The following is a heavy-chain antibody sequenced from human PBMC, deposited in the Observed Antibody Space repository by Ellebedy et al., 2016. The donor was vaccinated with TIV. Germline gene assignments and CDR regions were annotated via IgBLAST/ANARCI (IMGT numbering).Heavy chain of an antibody. CDR3: ARDVLYGEIWP. V-gene: IGHV3-23*01. Sequence: GGSLRLSCAASGFTFSSYAMSWVRQAPGKGLEWVSAISGSGGSTYYADSVKGRFTISRDNSKNTLYLQMYSLTVEDTAVYYCARDVLYGEIWPWGQGTLVTVSS. J-gene: IGHJ5*02. CDR2: ISGSGGST. D-gene: IGHD3-10*01. CDR1: GFTFSSYA.